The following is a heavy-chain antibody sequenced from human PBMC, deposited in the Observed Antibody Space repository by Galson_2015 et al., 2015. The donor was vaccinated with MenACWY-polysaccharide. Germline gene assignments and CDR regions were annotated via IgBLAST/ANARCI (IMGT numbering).Heavy chain of an antibody. J-gene: IGHJ3*01. CDR3: ARDPHCGAGCSIHDAFDV. CDR2: IKTDGSST. V-gene: IGHV3-74*01. Sequence: SLRLSCAASGFTFSSYWMHWVRQAPGEGLVWVSRIKTDGSSTSYADSVKGRFTVSRDNAKNTAYLQINSLRVEDTAVYYCARDPHCGAGCSIHDAFDVWGQGTKVTVSS. CDR1: GFTFSSYW. D-gene: IGHD2-21*02.